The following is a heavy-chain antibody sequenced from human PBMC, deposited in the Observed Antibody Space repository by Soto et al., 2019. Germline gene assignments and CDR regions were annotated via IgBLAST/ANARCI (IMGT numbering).Heavy chain of an antibody. Sequence: GASVKVSCKASGGTFSSYAISWVRQAPGQGLEWMGGIIPIFGTANYAQKFQGRVTITADESTSTAYMELSSLRSEDTAVYYCARVGFWSGYSIRNLWFDPWGQGTLVTVSS. J-gene: IGHJ5*02. CDR3: ARVGFWSGYSIRNLWFDP. CDR2: IIPIFGTA. CDR1: GGTFSSYA. D-gene: IGHD3-3*01. V-gene: IGHV1-69*13.